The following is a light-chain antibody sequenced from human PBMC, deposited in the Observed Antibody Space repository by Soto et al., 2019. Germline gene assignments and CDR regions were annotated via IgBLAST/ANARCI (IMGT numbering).Light chain of an antibody. CDR3: SSYAGSNNPLFV. CDR2: EVS. Sequence: QSALTQPASVSGSPGQSITISCTGTSSDVGGYNYVSWYQQHPGKAPKLMIYEVSNRPSGVSDRFSGSRSGNTASLTISGLQAEDESDYYCSSYAGSNNPLFVFGTGTKVTVL. V-gene: IGLV2-14*01. J-gene: IGLJ1*01. CDR1: SSDVGGYNY.